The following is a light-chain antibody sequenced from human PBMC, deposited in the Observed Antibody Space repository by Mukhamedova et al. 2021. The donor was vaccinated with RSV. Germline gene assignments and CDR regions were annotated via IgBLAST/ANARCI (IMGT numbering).Light chain of an antibody. Sequence: VTITCRASQAISNSLAWYQQKPGKGPKLLIYAASTLQSGVPSRFSGSGSGTDFTLTISSLQPDDFATYYCQQYNSYSQLTFG. CDR2: AAS. J-gene: IGKJ4*01. CDR1: QAISNS. V-gene: IGKV1-27*01. CDR3: QQYNSYSQLT.